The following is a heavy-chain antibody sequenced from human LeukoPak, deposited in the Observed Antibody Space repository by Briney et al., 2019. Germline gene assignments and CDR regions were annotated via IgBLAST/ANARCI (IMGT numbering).Heavy chain of an antibody. V-gene: IGHV5-51*01. D-gene: IGHD1-1*01. J-gene: IGHJ1*01. CDR1: GYSFTNHW. Sequence: PTESLKISCKASGYSFTNHWIGWVRQMPGKGLEWMGIIYPGDSDTKYSPSFQGQVTISADKSISTAFLQWGSLKASDSAMYYCARQMAPTAYPWYFHHWGQGTLVTVSS. CDR2: IYPGDSDT. CDR3: ARQMAPTAYPWYFHH.